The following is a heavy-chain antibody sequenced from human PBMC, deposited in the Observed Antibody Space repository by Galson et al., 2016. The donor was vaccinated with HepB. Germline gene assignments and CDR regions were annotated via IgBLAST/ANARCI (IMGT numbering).Heavy chain of an antibody. J-gene: IGHJ4*02. D-gene: IGHD2-2*03. CDR1: GYSFTGYW. CDR3: ARLFGGFMDSPFDF. CDR2: FFPGDSDT. Sequence: QSGAEVKKPGESLKISCKASGYSFTGYWIGWVRQKPGKGLEWMGIFFPGDSDTKLSPSFQGQVTMSADRSITTAYLQWSSLMASDTAMYYCARLFGGFMDSPFDFWGQGTVVTVSS. V-gene: IGHV5-51*01.